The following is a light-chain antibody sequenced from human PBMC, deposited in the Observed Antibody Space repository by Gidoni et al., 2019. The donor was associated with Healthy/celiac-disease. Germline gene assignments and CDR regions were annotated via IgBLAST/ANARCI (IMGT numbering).Light chain of an antibody. CDR1: QSISSW. CDR2: KAS. CDR3: QQYESYPYT. J-gene: IGKJ2*01. Sequence: DIQMTQSPATLSASVGERVTITCRASQSISSWLAWYQQKPGKAPKLLIYKASSLESGVPSRFSGSGSGTEFTLTISSLQPDDFATYYSQQYESYPYTFGQGTKLEIK. V-gene: IGKV1-5*03.